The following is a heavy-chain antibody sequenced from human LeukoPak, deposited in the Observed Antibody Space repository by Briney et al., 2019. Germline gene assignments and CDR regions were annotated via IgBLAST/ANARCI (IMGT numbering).Heavy chain of an antibody. J-gene: IGHJ4*02. CDR1: GGSISSYY. V-gene: IGHV4-4*07. CDR2: IYTSGST. Sequence: SETLSLTCTVPGGSISSYYWSWIRQPAGKGLEWIGRIYTSGSTNYNPSLKSRVTMSVDTSKNQFSLKLSSVTAADTAVYYCARKDPGYCSGGRCYAFDYWGQGTLVTVSS. D-gene: IGHD2-15*01. CDR3: ARKDPGYCSGGRCYAFDY.